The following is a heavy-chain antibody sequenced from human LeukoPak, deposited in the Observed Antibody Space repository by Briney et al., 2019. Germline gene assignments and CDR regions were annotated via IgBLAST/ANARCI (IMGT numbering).Heavy chain of an antibody. CDR3: ARAVYGDYVGYYFDY. D-gene: IGHD4-17*01. CDR1: GGTFSSYA. J-gene: IGHJ4*02. CDR2: IIPIFGTA. Sequence: ASVKVSCKASGGTFSSYAISWVRQAPGQGLEWMRGIIPIFGTANYAQKFQGRVTITADESTSTAYMELSSLRSEDTAVYYCARAVYGDYVGYYFDYWGQGTLVTVSS. V-gene: IGHV1-69*13.